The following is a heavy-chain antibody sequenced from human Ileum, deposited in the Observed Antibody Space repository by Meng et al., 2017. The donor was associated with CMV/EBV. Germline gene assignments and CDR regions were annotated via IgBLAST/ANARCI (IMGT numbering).Heavy chain of an antibody. CDR1: GFPFEDHT. J-gene: IGHJ5*02. CDR3: ASDLFGGST. D-gene: IGHD3-16*01. CDR2: ITWDGGSA. V-gene: IGHV3-43*01. Sequence: GESLKISCGASGFPFEDHTMHWIRQAPGKGLEWVSLITWDGGSANYADSVQGRFTVSRDNDKNSLYLQMNSLRREDTGLYYCASDLFGGSTWGQGTLVTGYS.